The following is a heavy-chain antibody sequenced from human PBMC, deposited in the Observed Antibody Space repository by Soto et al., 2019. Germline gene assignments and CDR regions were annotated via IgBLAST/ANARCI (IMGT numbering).Heavy chain of an antibody. CDR2: IYSRGNT. D-gene: IGHD3-3*01. CDR3: ARGGGTILAPLP. V-gene: IGHV4-59*01. J-gene: IGHJ5*02. CDR1: GGSISSDY. Sequence: SETLSLTCTVSGGSISSDYWSWIRQSPGKGLEWIGYIYSRGNTNYNPSLKSRVTISVDTSKTQFSLNLSSVTAADTAVYYCARGGGTILAPLPWGPGTLVTVSS.